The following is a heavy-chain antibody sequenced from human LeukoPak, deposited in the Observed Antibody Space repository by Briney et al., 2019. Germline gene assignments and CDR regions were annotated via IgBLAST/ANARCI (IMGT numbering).Heavy chain of an antibody. D-gene: IGHD6-19*01. J-gene: IGHJ6*03. CDR3: ARDKRVAVAGTYIYYYYMDV. Sequence: PSETLSLTCTVSGYSISSGYYWGWIRQPPGKGLEWIGSFYHSGSTYYNPSLKSRVTISVDTSKNQFSLKLSSVTAADTAVYYCARDKRVAVAGTYIYYYYMDVWGNGTTVTISS. CDR1: GYSISSGYY. V-gene: IGHV4-38-2*02. CDR2: FYHSGST.